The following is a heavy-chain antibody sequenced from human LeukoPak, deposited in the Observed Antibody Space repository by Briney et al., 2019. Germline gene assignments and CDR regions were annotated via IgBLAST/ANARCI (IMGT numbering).Heavy chain of an antibody. J-gene: IGHJ6*03. CDR2: MSGSGGST. V-gene: IGHV3-23*01. CDR1: GFTFSSYA. CDR3: AKAGGSYYYYYMDV. Sequence: GGSLRLSCAASGFTFSSYAMSWVRQAPGKGREGVSAMSGSGGSTYCADSVKGRFTIYRDNSKNTLYLQMNSLRAEDTAVYYCAKAGGSYYYYYMDVWGKGPTVTLSS. D-gene: IGHD2-15*01.